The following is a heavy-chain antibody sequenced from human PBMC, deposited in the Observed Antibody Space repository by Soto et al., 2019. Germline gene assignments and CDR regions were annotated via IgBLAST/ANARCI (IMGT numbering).Heavy chain of an antibody. CDR2: ISSDGSTT. J-gene: IGHJ6*02. CDR3: ARGVRGHYGKDV. Sequence: EVQLVESGGGLVQPGGSLRLSCAASGFTFSNYWMHWVRLAPGKGLMWVSRISSDGSTTNYADSVKGRFTISRDNAKNTLYLQMNSLRVEDTALYYCARGVRGHYGKDVWGQGTTVTVSS. V-gene: IGHV3-74*01. CDR1: GFTFSNYW. D-gene: IGHD3-10*01.